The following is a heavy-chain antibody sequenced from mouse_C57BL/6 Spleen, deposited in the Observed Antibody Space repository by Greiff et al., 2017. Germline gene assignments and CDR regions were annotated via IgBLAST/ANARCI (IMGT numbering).Heavy chain of an antibody. V-gene: IGHV1-64*01. CDR3: AIEPPYYGSSDYAMEY. CDR1: GYTFTRYW. J-gene: IGHJ4*01. CDR2: IHPNSGST. Sequence: VPLQQPGAELVKPGASVKLSCKASGYTFTRYWMHWVKQRPGKGLEWIGMIHPNSGSTNYNEKFKSKATLTVDKYSSTAYMQHSSLTSEDTAVYYCAIEPPYYGSSDYAMEYWGQETSVTVSS. D-gene: IGHD1-1*01.